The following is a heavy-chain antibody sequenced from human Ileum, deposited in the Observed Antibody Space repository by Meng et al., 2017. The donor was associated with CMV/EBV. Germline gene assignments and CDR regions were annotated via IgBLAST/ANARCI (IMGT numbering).Heavy chain of an antibody. J-gene: IGHJ4*02. D-gene: IGHD1-1*01. CDR1: GFIFIAYY. V-gene: IGHV1-2*02. CDR2: INLNNGDT. CDR3: ARDSKEVGTYFDF. Sequence: CKTSGFIFIAYYIHWVRQAPGQGLEWMAYINLNNGDTRYSEKFQGRVTVTRDTSITTAYMDLYRLTSDDTALYYCARDSKEVGTYFDFWGRGTLVTVSS.